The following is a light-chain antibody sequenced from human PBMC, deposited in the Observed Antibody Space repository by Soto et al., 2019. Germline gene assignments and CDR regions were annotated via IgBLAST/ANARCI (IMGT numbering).Light chain of an antibody. CDR3: RSQTSSRTHSDV. V-gene: IGLV2-14*01. J-gene: IGLJ1*01. CDR2: EVT. CDR1: SNDVGGYNY. Sequence: QSVLTQPASVSGSPGQSISISCTGTSNDVGGYNYVSWYQQLPDKAPKLMIFEVTYRPSGVSNRFSGSKSGNTASLTISGIQAEDEADYYCRSQTSSRTHSDVFGAGTKVTVL.